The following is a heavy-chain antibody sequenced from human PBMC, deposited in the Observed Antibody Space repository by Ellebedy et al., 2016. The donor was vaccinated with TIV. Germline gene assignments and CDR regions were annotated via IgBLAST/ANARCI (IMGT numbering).Heavy chain of an antibody. CDR3: VTRLHNGVTY. D-gene: IGHD2-21*02. V-gene: IGHV1-18*01. J-gene: IGHJ4*02. Sequence: APSVKVSCKASGYTFTNYGISWVRQAPGQGLEWMGWIRAYNPNRKYAQKLQGRVTMTTDTSTSTAYMELRSLRYDDTAVYYCVTRLHNGVTYWGQGTRVTVSS. CDR2: IRAYNPNR. CDR1: GYTFTNYG.